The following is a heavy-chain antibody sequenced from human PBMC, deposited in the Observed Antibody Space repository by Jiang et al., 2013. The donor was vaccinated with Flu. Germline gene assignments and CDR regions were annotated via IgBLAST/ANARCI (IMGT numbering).Heavy chain of an antibody. V-gene: IGHV3-48*03. CDR2: ISSSGSTI. CDR1: GFTFSSYE. D-gene: IGHD5-24*01. CDR3: ARDPPPAGDGYNVDSY. J-gene: IGHJ4*02. Sequence: QLVESGGGLVQPGGSLRLSCAASGFTFSSYEMNWVRQAPGKGLEWVSYISSSGSTIYYADSVKGRFTISRDNAKNSLYLQMNSLRAEDTAVYYCARDPPPAGDGYNVDSYWGQGTLVTVSS.